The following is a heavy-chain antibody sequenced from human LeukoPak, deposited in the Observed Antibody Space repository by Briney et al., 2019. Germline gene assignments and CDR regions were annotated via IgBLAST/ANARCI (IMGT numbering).Heavy chain of an antibody. V-gene: IGHV3-74*01. CDR3: ARDRRDYHGTGDY. CDR2: INSDGSST. J-gene: IGHJ4*02. CDR1: GFTFSTYW. Sequence: QPGGSLRLSCAASGFTFSTYWMHWVRQAPGQGLVWVSRINSDGSSTIYADSVKGRFTISRDNAKNTLSLQMNSLRAEDTAVYYCARDRRDYHGTGDYWGQGTLVTVSS. D-gene: IGHD5-24*01.